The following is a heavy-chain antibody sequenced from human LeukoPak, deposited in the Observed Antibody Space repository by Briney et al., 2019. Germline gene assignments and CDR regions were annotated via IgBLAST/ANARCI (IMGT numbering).Heavy chain of an antibody. Sequence: LSGGSLRLSCAASGFTFSSYAMSWVRQAPGKGLEWVSVIYSCGSTYYADSVKGRFTISRDTASNTMHLEMNNLRIEDTAVYYCMRDYMGWFDPWGQGSLVTVSS. CDR1: GFTFSSYA. V-gene: IGHV3-66*03. D-gene: IGHD3-10*01. CDR2: IYSCGST. J-gene: IGHJ5*02. CDR3: MRDYMGWFDP.